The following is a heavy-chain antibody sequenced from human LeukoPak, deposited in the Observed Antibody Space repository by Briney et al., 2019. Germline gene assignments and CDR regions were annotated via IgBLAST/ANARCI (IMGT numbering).Heavy chain of an antibody. V-gene: IGHV4-59*08. D-gene: IGHD2-2*02. J-gene: IGHJ5*02. CDR2: IYYSGST. Sequence: PSETLSLTCTVAGGSISSYYWSWIRQPPGKGLEWIGYIYYSGSTNYSPSLKSRVTISVATSKTTFSLKLSSVTAADTAVYYCARHIGYCSSTSCYTNNWFDPWGQGTLVTVSS. CDR1: GGSISSYY. CDR3: ARHIGYCSSTSCYTNNWFDP.